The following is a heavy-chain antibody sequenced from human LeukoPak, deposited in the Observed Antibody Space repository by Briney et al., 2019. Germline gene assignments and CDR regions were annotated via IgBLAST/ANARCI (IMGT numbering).Heavy chain of an antibody. Sequence: PSETLSLTCAVYGVSFSGYYWSWIRQPPGKGLEWIGEINHSGSTNYNPSLKSRVTISVDPSKNQFSLKLSSVTAADTAVYYCAREWGLFYDSSGYYYDYWGQGTLVTVSS. CDR3: AREWGLFYDSSGYYYDY. V-gene: IGHV4-34*01. CDR2: INHSGST. CDR1: GVSFSGYY. J-gene: IGHJ4*02. D-gene: IGHD3-22*01.